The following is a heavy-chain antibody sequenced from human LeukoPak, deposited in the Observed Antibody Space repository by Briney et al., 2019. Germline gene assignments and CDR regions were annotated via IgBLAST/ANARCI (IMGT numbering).Heavy chain of an antibody. J-gene: IGHJ4*02. CDR3: VRDFRGVDY. V-gene: IGHV4-59*01. CDR1: GGSISSYY. Sequence: SETLSLTCTVSGGSISSYYWSWIRQPPGKGLEWIGYIYYSGSTNYNPSLKSRVTISVDTSKNQFSLKLSSVTAADTAVYYCVRDFRGVDYWGQGTLVTVSS. CDR2: IYYSGST.